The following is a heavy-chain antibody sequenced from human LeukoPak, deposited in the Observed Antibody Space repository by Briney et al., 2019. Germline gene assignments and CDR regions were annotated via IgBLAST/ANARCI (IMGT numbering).Heavy chain of an antibody. CDR3: ARRAEGTMIVVDTHHDAFDI. D-gene: IGHD3-22*01. V-gene: IGHV3-15*01. Sequence: GGSLRLSCAASGFTFSNAWMSWVRQAPGKGLEWVGRIKSNTDGGTTDYAAPVKGRFTISRDDSKNTLYLQMNSLKTEDTAVYYCARRAEGTMIVVDTHHDAFDIWGQGTMVTVSS. CDR2: IKSNTDGGTT. J-gene: IGHJ3*02. CDR1: GFTFSNAW.